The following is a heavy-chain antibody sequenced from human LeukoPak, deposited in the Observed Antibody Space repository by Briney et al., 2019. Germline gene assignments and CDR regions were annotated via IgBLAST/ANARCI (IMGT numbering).Heavy chain of an antibody. D-gene: IGHD3-22*01. Sequence: SETLSLTCTVSGYSISSGYYWGWIRQPPGKGLEWIGSIYHSGSTYYNPSLKSRVTISVDTSKNQFSLKLSSVTAADTAVYYCAREGPSITMIVSGYDIWGQGTMVTVSS. CDR3: AREGPSITMIVSGYDI. CDR2: IYHSGST. CDR1: GYSISSGYY. V-gene: IGHV4-38-2*02. J-gene: IGHJ3*02.